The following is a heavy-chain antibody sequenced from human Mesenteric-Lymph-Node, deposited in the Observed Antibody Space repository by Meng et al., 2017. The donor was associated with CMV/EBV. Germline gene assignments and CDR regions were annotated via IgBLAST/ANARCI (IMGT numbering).Heavy chain of an antibody. V-gene: IGHV3-7*01. CDR2: IKEDGSEK. J-gene: IGHJ5*01. CDR1: GFTFSIYW. Sequence: GGSLRLSCAASGFTFSIYWMSWVRQAPGKGLEWVANIKEDGSEKYYVDSVKGRFTISRDNAKNSLYLQINSLRAEDTGVYYCAGDFDSWGQGTLVTVSS. CDR3: AGDFDS.